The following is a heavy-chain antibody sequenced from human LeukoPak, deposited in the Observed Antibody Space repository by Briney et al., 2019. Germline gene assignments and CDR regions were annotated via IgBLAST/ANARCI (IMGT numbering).Heavy chain of an antibody. CDR3: ARDGYSYGYLDY. D-gene: IGHD5-18*01. J-gene: IGHJ4*02. Sequence: ASVKVSCKASGYTFTSYDINWVRQATGQGLEWMGGIIPIFGTANYAQKFQGRVTITADESTSTAYMELSSLRSEDTAVYYCARDGYSYGYLDYWGQGTLVTVSS. CDR1: GYTFTSYD. V-gene: IGHV1-69*13. CDR2: IIPIFGTA.